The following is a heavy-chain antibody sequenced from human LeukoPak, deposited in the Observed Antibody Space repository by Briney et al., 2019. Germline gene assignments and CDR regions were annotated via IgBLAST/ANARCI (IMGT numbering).Heavy chain of an antibody. Sequence: ASVKVSCKTSGYTFTNYGITWVRQAPGKGPEWMGWISANNGNKKNVQKFQGRVSMTTDTSTSTAFMELGSLTSDDTAVYYCARASSGYDYRYYYGMDVWGQGTTVTVSS. CDR3: ARASSGYDYRYYYGMDV. CDR2: ISANNGNK. J-gene: IGHJ6*02. D-gene: IGHD5-12*01. CDR1: GYTFTNYG. V-gene: IGHV1-18*01.